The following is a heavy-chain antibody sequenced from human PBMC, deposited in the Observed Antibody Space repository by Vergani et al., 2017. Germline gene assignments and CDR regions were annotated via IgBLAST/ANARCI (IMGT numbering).Heavy chain of an antibody. CDR3: AKPTMVLGVITNWYFAR. CDR2: ISWDGGST. V-gene: IGHV3-43D*04. D-gene: IGHD3-10*01. J-gene: IGHJ2*01. CDR1: GFTFDDYA. Sequence: EVQLVESGGVVVQPGGSLRLSCAASGFTFDDYAMHWVRQAPGKGLEWVSLISWDGGSTYYADSVKGRFTISRDTSKNSLYLQMNRRRAEDAALYYCAKPTMVLGVITNWYFARWSGGTLVTVSS.